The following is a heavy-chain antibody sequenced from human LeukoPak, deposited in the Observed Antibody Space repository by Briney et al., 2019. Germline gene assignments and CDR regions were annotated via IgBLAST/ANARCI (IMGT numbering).Heavy chain of an antibody. CDR3: AKTWRGSSGDY. CDR2: VSDSGFTR. D-gene: IGHD3-10*01. CDR1: GFTFSTST. V-gene: IGHV3-23*01. Sequence: PGGSLRLSCAASGFTFSTSTMTWVRQASGKGLEWVSLVSDSGFTRYYADSVKGRFTISRDNSKNALYLQMNSLRAEDTALYYCAKTWRGSSGDYWGQGTLVTVSS. J-gene: IGHJ4*02.